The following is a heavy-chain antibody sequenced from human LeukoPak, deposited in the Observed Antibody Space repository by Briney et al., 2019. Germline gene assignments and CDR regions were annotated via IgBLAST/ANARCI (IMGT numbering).Heavy chain of an antibody. CDR2: IWYDESNA. CDR3: ARNNGMDV. J-gene: IGHJ6*02. Sequence: GGSLRLSCTASGFTLRSYGTHWVRQAPGKGLEWVAVIWYDESNAYEADAVRGRFSISRDNSINTVYLQMNSLRAEDTALYHCARNNGMDVWGQGTTVIVSS. CDR1: GFTLRSYG. V-gene: IGHV3-33*01.